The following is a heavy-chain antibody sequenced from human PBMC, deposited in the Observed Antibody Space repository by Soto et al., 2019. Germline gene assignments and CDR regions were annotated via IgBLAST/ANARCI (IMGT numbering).Heavy chain of an antibody. CDR2: ISGSGSTI. Sequence: GGSLRLSCAASGFTFSSYAVSWVHQAPGKGPEWISSISGSGSTIYYADSVKGRFTISRDNSKNTLYLQMSSLRAEDTAVYYCAKVFYYYDSSGYYYFDYWGQGTLVTVSS. J-gene: IGHJ4*02. D-gene: IGHD3-22*01. CDR3: AKVFYYYDSSGYYYFDY. CDR1: GFTFSSYA. V-gene: IGHV3-23*01.